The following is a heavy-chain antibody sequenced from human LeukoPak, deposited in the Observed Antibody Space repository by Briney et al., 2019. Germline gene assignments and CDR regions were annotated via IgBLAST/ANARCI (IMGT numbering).Heavy chain of an antibody. J-gene: IGHJ4*02. CDR3: AKDLGFGELHNQFDY. V-gene: IGHV3-30*18. CDR1: GFTFSSYG. CDR2: ISYDGSNK. D-gene: IGHD3-10*01. Sequence: GGSLRLSCAASGFTFSSYGMHWVRQAPGKGLEWVAVISYDGSNKYYADSVKGRFTISRDNSKNTLYLQMNSLRAEGTAVHYCAKDLGFGELHNQFDYWGQGTLVTVSS.